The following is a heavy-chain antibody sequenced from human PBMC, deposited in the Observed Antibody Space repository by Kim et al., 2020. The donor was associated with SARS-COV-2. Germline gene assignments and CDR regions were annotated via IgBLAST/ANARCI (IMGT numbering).Heavy chain of an antibody. Sequence: VKGRFTISRDNSKNTLYLQMNSLRAEDTAVYYCAKVFSGSYSYYYYGMDVWGQGTTVTVSS. V-gene: IGHV3-23*01. D-gene: IGHD3-10*01. CDR3: AKVFSGSYSYYYYGMDV. J-gene: IGHJ6*02.